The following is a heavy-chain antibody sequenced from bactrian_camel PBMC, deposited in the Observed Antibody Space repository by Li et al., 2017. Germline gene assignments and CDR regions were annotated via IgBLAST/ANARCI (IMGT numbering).Heavy chain of an antibody. V-gene: IGHV3S40*01. Sequence: EVQLVESGGGSVLAGGSLRLSCTISGYSYNSDCVGWFRQAPGKEREGVAALYFGSGHTYYADSVKDRFTISQDAAKNTVYLEMNSLKPEDGAVYYCAAQVFPCKVAAVGSFDYWGQ. CDR1: GYSYNSDC. CDR3: AAQVFPCKVAAVGSFDY. CDR2: LYFGSGHT. J-gene: IGHJ5*01. D-gene: IGHD7*01.